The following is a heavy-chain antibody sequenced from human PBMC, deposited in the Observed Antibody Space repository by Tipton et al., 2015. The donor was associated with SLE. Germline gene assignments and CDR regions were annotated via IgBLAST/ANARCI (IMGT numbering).Heavy chain of an antibody. J-gene: IGHJ3*02. V-gene: IGHV4-34*01. CDR1: GGSFSGYY. Sequence: TLSLTCAGYGGSFSGYYWSWIRQPPGKGLEWIGEINHSGSTNYNPSLKSRVTISVDASKNQFSLKLSSVTAADTAVYYCAREPPRDAFDIWGQGTMVTVSS. CDR2: INHSGST. CDR3: AREPPRDAFDI.